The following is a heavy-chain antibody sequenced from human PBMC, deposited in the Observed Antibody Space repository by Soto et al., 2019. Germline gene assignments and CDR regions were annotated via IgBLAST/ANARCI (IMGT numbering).Heavy chain of an antibody. CDR3: ARTLYGDNVDY. J-gene: IGHJ4*02. CDR2: IIPIFGSA. D-gene: IGHD4-17*01. Sequence: SVKVSCKASGGTFSRYSISWVRQAPGQGLEWMGGIIPIFGSAKYAEKFQGRVMITADESTTTAYMELSSLTSEDTAVYYCARTLYGDNVDYWGQGTLVTVSS. V-gene: IGHV1-69*13. CDR1: GGTFSRYS.